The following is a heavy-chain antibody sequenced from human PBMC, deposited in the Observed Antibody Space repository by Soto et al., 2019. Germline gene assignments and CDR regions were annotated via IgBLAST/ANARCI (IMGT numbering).Heavy chain of an antibody. CDR1: GGAISGYY. V-gene: IGHV4-4*07. J-gene: IGHJ5*02. CDR2: IYSSGGT. Sequence: SETPSLTCTVSGGAISGYYWTWVRQPAGKGLEWIGRIYSSGGTKYNPSLKSRVDMSLDMSKNQFSLRLSSVTAADTAVYYCARGQRFSDSFDPWGQGTLVTAPQ. CDR3: ARGQRFSDSFDP. D-gene: IGHD3-3*01.